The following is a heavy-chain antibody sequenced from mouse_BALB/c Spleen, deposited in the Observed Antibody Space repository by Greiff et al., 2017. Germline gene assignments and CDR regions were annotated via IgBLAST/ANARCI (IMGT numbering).Heavy chain of an antibody. Sequence: VQLVESGAELAKPGASVKMSCKASGYTFTSYWMHWVKQRPGQGLEWIGYINPSTGYTEYNQKFKDKATLTADKSSSTAYMQLSSLTSEDSAVYYCARGVYFDYWGQGTTLTVSS. CDR2: INPSTGYT. J-gene: IGHJ2*01. CDR3: ARGVYFDY. V-gene: IGHV1-7*01. CDR1: GYTFTSYW.